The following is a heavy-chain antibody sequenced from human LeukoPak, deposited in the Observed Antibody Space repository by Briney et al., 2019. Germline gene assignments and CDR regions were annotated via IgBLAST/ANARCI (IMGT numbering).Heavy chain of an antibody. Sequence: SETLSLTCNVSGDSISTSKYYWGWIRQPPGKGLEWIGSIYFSGSTYYNPSLKSRVTIFVDTSKNQFSLKVTSLTAADTAVYYCARGRDFWSGPRDYFDYWGQGTLVTVSS. V-gene: IGHV4-39*01. CDR1: GDSISTSKYY. CDR3: ARGRDFWSGPRDYFDY. D-gene: IGHD3-3*01. CDR2: IYFSGST. J-gene: IGHJ4*02.